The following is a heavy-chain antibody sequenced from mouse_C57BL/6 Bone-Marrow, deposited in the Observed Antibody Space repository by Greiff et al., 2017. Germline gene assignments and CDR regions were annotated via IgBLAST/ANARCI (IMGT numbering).Heavy chain of an antibody. D-gene: IGHD3-1*01. Sequence: EVKLEESGPGLVKPSQSLSLTCSVTGYSITSGYYWNWIRQFPGNKLEWMGYISYDGSNNYNPSLKNRISITRDTSKNQFFLKLNSVTTEDTATYYCARGYLDYWGQGTSVTVSS. V-gene: IGHV3-6*01. CDR1: GYSITSGYY. CDR2: ISYDGSN. CDR3: ARGYLDY. J-gene: IGHJ4*01.